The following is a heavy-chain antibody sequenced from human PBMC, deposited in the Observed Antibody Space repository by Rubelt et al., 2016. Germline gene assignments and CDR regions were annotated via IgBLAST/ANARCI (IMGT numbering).Heavy chain of an antibody. CDR1: GGSITSGSNY. Sequence: QLQLQESGPGLVRPSETLSLTCSVSGGSITSGSNYWGWIRQPPGKGLEWIASVYYGGSTYYTPSLQSRVTISVDASKNQVSLNLRSVTAADTAVYYCARTTYGYRSNWFDPWGQGTLVTVSS. CDR3: ARTTYGYRSNWFDP. CDR2: VYYGGST. D-gene: IGHD5-18*01. J-gene: IGHJ5*02. V-gene: IGHV4-39*07.